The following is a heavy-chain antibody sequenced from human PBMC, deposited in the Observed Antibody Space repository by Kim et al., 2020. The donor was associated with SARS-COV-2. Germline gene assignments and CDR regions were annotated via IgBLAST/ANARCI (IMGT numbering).Heavy chain of an antibody. D-gene: IGHD1-26*01. J-gene: IGHJ4*01. CDR3: AKDQVGVSYILDY. CDR2: ISNDGSNK. V-gene: IGHV3-30*18. Sequence: GGSLRLSCAASGFTFSSYGMHWVREDPGKGLEGVAGISNDGSNKYYADAGKGRFTSSRDNSKNTLYLQLNSLRAEDTAVYYCAKDQVGVSYILDYWRHGTLVTVSS. CDR1: GFTFSSYG.